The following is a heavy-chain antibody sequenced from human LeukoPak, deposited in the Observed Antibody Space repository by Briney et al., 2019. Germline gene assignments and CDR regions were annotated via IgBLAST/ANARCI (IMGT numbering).Heavy chain of an antibody. D-gene: IGHD3-10*01. Sequence: GGSLRLSCAASGFTFSSYAMSWVRQAPGKGLEWVSAISGSGGSTYYADSVKGRFTISRDNSKNTLYLQMGSLRAEDMAVYYCARGEGSTLYAFDIWGQGTMVTVSS. CDR3: ARGEGSTLYAFDI. J-gene: IGHJ3*02. CDR1: GFTFSSYA. V-gene: IGHV3-23*01. CDR2: ISGSGGST.